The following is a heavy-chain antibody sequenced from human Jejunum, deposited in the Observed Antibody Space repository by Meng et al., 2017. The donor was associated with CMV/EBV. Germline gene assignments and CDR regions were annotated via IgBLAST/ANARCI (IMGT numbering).Heavy chain of an antibody. D-gene: IGHD1-26*01. V-gene: IGHV3-74*01. CDR3: TRGGSPFY. Sequence: KQRVRKAGGKGMMRDTSNKKERRSTKNEEEVKGRFTISRDNAKNTLYLQMNNLRAEDTAIYYCTRGGSPFYWGQGTLVTVSS. CDR2: NKKERRST. J-gene: IGHJ4*02.